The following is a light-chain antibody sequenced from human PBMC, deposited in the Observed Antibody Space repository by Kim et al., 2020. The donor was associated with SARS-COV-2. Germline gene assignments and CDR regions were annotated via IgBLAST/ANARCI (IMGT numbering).Light chain of an antibody. CDR1: QSVGTK. Sequence: SPGEGATLSCRASQSVGTKADWYQQKPGQATRLLMYGASIRATGIPARFSGSGSGTEFTLAISSLQSEDVAIYYCLQYQNWPTWTFGQGTKVDIK. CDR2: GAS. J-gene: IGKJ1*01. V-gene: IGKV3-15*01. CDR3: LQYQNWPTWT.